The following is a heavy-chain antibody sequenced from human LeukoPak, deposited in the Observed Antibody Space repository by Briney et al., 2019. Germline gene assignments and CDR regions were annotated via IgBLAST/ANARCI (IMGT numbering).Heavy chain of an antibody. J-gene: IGHJ4*02. CDR3: ARAQGLLGTQPDY. V-gene: IGHV3-30-3*01. D-gene: IGHD2-15*01. Sequence: GGSLRLSCAASGFTFSSYAMHWVRQAPGKGLEWVAVISYDGSNKYYADSVKGRFTISRDNSKNTLYLQMNSLRAEDTAVYYCARAQGLLGTQPDYWGQGTLVTVSS. CDR2: ISYDGSNK. CDR1: GFTFSSYA.